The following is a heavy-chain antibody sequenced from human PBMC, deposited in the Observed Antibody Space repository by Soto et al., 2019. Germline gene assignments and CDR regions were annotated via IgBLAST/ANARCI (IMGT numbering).Heavy chain of an antibody. CDR1: GFTFSSYG. V-gene: IGHV3-33*01. J-gene: IGHJ5*02. CDR3: ARGPDSDFWSGYSPQGGWFDP. Sequence: QVQLVESGGGVVQPGRSLRLSCAASGFTFSSYGMHWVRQAPGKGLEWVAVIWYDGSNKYYADSVKGRFTISRDNSKTTLYLQMNSLRAEDTAVYYCARGPDSDFWSGYSPQGGWFDPWGQGTLVTVSS. CDR2: IWYDGSNK. D-gene: IGHD3-3*01.